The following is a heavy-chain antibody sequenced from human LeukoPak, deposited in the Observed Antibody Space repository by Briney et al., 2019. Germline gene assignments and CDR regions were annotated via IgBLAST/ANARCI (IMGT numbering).Heavy chain of an antibody. CDR1: GFTVSSTY. J-gene: IGHJ4*02. CDR3: AARLCGDGGSYSAGAVLFDY. Sequence: GGSLRLSCAASGFTVSSTYMSWVRQTPGKGLEWVSVIYSDGKVYYIDSVKGRFTISRDTSKNTVYLQMNSLRVEDTAVYFCAARLCGDGGSYSAGAVLFDYGAQGPWVTVP. CDR2: IYSDGKV. D-gene: IGHD2-15*01. V-gene: IGHV3-53*01.